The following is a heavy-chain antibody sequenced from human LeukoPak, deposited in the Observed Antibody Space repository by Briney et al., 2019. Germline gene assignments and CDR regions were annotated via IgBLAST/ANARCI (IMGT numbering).Heavy chain of an antibody. D-gene: IGHD3-10*01. CDR1: GGSISSGGYY. CDR2: IYYSGST. CDR3: ARGALRGGLFDY. V-gene: IGHV4-31*03. Sequence: SETLSLTCTVSGGSISSGGYYWSWIRQHPGKGLEWIGYIYYSGSTYYNPSPKSRVTISVDTSKNQFSLKLSSVTAADTAVYYCARGALRGGLFDYWGQGTLVTVSS. J-gene: IGHJ4*02.